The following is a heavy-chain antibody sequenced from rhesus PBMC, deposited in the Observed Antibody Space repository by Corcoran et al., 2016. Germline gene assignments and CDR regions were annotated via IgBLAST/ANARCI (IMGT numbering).Heavy chain of an antibody. Sequence: QVTLQESGPALVTPTQTLTLTCTFSGFSISTSGTGLGWIRQPPGKALEWLASIYWNDIKYYTTSLKKRLTISKDTSKNLVVLTRTNMDPVDTGSYYCARVEPGAAGPPDVWGQGVLVTVSS. D-gene: IGHD6-31*01. CDR2: IYWNDIK. V-gene: IGHV2-95*01. J-gene: IGHJ5-2*01. CDR3: ARVEPGAAGPPDV. CDR1: GFSISTSGTG.